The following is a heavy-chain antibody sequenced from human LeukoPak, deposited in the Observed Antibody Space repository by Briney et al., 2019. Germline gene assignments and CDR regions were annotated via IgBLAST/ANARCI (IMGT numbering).Heavy chain of an antibody. CDR2: ISAYNGNT. Sequence: GASVTVSCKASGYTFTSYGISWVRQAPGQGLEWMGWISAYNGNTNYAQKLQGRVTMTTDTSTSTAYMDLRSLRSDDTAVYYCARGHGSGSYYTFYGMDVWGQGTTVTVSS. D-gene: IGHD3-10*01. V-gene: IGHV1-18*01. CDR3: ARGHGSGSYYTFYGMDV. J-gene: IGHJ6*02. CDR1: GYTFTSYG.